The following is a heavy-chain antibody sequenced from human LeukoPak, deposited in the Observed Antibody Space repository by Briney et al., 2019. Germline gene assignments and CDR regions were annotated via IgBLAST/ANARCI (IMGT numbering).Heavy chain of an antibody. Sequence: SETLSLTCTVSGGSISGYFWSWIRQPPGKGLEWIGYIYYTGSTSYNPSLKSRVTMSVDTSKNQFSLRLSSVTAADTAVYYCARYTTTSVPNWFDPWGQGTLVTVSS. CDR1: GGSISGYF. V-gene: IGHV4-59*08. CDR2: IYYTGST. D-gene: IGHD2/OR15-2a*01. J-gene: IGHJ5*02. CDR3: ARYTTTSVPNWFDP.